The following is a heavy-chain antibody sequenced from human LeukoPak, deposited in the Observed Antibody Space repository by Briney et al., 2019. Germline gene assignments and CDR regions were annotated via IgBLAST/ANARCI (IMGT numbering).Heavy chain of an antibody. V-gene: IGHV3-64*01. Sequence: GGSLRLSCAASGFTFSSYAMHWVRQAPGKGLDYVSAISSNGGSTYYANSVKGRFTISRDNSKNTLYLQMGSLRAEDMAVYYCARDHHDYVWGSYRSRINWFDPWGQGTLVTVSS. CDR3: ARDHHDYVWGSYRSRINWFDP. CDR2: ISSNGGST. J-gene: IGHJ5*02. D-gene: IGHD3-16*02. CDR1: GFTFSSYA.